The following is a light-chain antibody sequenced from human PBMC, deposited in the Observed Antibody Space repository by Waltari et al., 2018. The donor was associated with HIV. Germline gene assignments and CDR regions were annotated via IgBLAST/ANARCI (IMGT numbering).Light chain of an antibody. V-gene: IGLV1-51*01. Sequence: QSVLTQPPSVSAAPGQRVTISCSGSSSNLGSNAVSWYQPLPGTAPKLLIFDNYKRPSGIPDRFSGSKSGTSATLGITGLQTGDEADYYCGTWDSGLSAVVFGGGTKLTVL. CDR2: DNY. J-gene: IGLJ3*02. CDR3: GTWDSGLSAVV. CDR1: SSNLGSNA.